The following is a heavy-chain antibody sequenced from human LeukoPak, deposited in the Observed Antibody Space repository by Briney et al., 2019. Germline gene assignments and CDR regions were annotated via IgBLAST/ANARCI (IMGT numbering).Heavy chain of an antibody. CDR2: IYRDGCS. CDR3: AMGGSYYYYYGMDV. V-gene: IGHV3-66*01. CDR1: GLSVSSNY. J-gene: IGHJ6*02. Sequence: GSLRLSCVASGLSVSSNYMSWVRQAPGKGLEWVSVIYRDGCSYYAESVKGRFTISRDNSKNTLYIQMNSLRAEDTAVYYCAMGGSYYYYYGMDVWGQGTTVTASS. D-gene: IGHD1-26*01.